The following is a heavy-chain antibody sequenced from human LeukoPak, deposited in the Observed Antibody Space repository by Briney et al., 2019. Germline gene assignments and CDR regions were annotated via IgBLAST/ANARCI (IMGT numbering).Heavy chain of an antibody. D-gene: IGHD3-10*01. CDR3: ARVGVWFGEQDAFDI. V-gene: IGHV4-34*01. CDR2: INHSGST. CDR1: GGSFSGYY. Sequence: PSETLSLTCAVYGGSFSGYYWSWIRQPPGKGLEWIGEINHSGSTNYNPFLKSRVTISVDTSKNQFSLKLSSVTAADTAVYYCARVGVWFGEQDAFDIWGQGTMVTVSS. J-gene: IGHJ3*02.